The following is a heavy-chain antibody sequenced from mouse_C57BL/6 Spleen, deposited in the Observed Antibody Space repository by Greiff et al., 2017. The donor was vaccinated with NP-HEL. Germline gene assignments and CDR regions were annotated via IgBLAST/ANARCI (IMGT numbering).Heavy chain of an antibody. D-gene: IGHD2-10*02. Sequence: VQLQQSGAELVKPGASVKLSCTASGFNIKDYYMHWVKQRTEQGLEWIGRIDPEDGETKYATKFQGTGTITADPSSNTAYLQRSSLTAEDTAVYYCAAYGNSQGYAMYYWGQGPSVTVSS. CDR1: GFNIKDYY. V-gene: IGHV14-2*01. J-gene: IGHJ4*01. CDR2: IDPEDGET. CDR3: AAYGNSQGYAMYY.